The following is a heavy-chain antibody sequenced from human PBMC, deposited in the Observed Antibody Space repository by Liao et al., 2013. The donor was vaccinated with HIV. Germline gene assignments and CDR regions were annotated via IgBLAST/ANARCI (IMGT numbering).Heavy chain of an antibody. J-gene: IGHJ6*03. CDR2: IYYGGST. CDR1: GGSIRTYY. Sequence: QVHLRESGPGLMKPSETLSLTCTVSGGSIRTYYWGWIRQPPGKGLEWIGEIYYGGSTNYNPSLRSRVTISVDTSKNQFSLMLSSVTAADTAMYYCARGAGVLYYYYYMDVWGKGTTVIVSS. D-gene: IGHD1-26*01. CDR3: ARGAGVLYYYYYMDV. V-gene: IGHV4-59*08.